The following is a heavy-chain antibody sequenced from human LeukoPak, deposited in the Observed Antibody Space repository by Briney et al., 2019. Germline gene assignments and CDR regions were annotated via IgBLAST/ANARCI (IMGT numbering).Heavy chain of an antibody. Sequence: GGSLRLSCAASGFTFSNYEVIWVRQAPGKGLEWLSYISSSGDRSLYADAVRGRATISRDNAKNSLYLQMNSLSTEDTAVYHCARESDSGGYRFDYWGQGSLVTVSS. CDR3: ARESDSGGYRFDY. CDR1: GFTFSNYE. V-gene: IGHV3-48*03. J-gene: IGHJ4*02. D-gene: IGHD3-22*01. CDR2: ISSSGDRS.